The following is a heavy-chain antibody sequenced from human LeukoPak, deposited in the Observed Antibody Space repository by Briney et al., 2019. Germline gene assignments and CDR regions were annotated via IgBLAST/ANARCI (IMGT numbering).Heavy chain of an antibody. J-gene: IGHJ4*02. CDR3: VRRDTGWNYFDY. D-gene: IGHD6-19*01. Sequence: SETLSLTCAVSGGSINSHYWGWLRQPPGKGLQWLGDIYYTGKNNYNPSLKSRVTISLDTSKDHLSLNLTSVLAADTAIYYCVRRDTGWNYFDYWGQGILVTVSS. CDR1: GGSINSHY. V-gene: IGHV4-59*08. CDR2: IYYTGKN.